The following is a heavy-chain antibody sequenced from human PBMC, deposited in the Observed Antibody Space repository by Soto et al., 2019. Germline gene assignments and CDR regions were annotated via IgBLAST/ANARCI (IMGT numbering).Heavy chain of an antibody. Sequence: PGVLLSLSCAASGLTLSSYRLNWVRLAPGQELERGQYISSSGRTMYYAAPLKGRLTYVRDKASDSLDLRMNSLRAEDTAVYYCARDVGRYGSGSYYNYYYRMEVWGQGTTVTVSS. D-gene: IGHD3-10*01. V-gene: IGHV3-48*03. CDR2: ISSSGRTM. J-gene: IGHJ6*02. CDR1: GLTLSSYR. CDR3: ARDVGRYGSGSYYNYYYRMEV.